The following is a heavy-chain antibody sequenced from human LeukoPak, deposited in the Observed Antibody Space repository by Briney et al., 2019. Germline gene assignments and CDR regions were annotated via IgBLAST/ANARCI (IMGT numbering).Heavy chain of an antibody. CDR3: AREYSSDWPTRFDY. CDR1: GFTFSSYW. V-gene: IGHV3-7*01. CDR2: IKQDGSER. Sequence: GGSLRLSCAASGFTFSSYWMAWVRQAPGKGLEWVATIKQDGSERYYVDSVKGRFSISRDNARNSLYLQMNSLRAEDTAVYYCAREYSSDWPTRFDYWGQGALVTVSS. J-gene: IGHJ4*02. D-gene: IGHD6-19*01.